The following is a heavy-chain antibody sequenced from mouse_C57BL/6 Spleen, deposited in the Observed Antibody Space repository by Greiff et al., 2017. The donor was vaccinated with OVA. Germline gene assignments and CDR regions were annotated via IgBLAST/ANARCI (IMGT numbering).Heavy chain of an antibody. Sequence: VQRVESGPELVKPGASVKISCKASGYAFSSSWMNWVKQRPGKGLEWIGRIYPGDGDTNYNGKFKGKATLTADKSSSTAYMQLSSLTSEDSAVYFCAREGNYEGYYAMDYWGQGTSVTVSS. J-gene: IGHJ4*01. CDR1: GYAFSSSW. CDR3: AREGNYEGYYAMDY. D-gene: IGHD2-1*01. V-gene: IGHV1-82*01. CDR2: IYPGDGDT.